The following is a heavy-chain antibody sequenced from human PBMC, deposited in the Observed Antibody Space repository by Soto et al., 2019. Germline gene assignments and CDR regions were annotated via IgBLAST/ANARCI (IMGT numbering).Heavy chain of an antibody. D-gene: IGHD5-12*01. CDR3: ARERTKYSGYPPEAGI. Sequence: GGSLRLSSPASGFTFSSYRMNWVRQAPGKGLEWVSSISSSGTYVYYADSVKGRFTISRDNAKNSLYLQMNSLRAEDTAVYYCARERTKYSGYPPEAGIWVQGTLVTVSS. CDR2: ISSSGTYV. CDR1: GFTFSSYR. J-gene: IGHJ4*02. V-gene: IGHV3-21*01.